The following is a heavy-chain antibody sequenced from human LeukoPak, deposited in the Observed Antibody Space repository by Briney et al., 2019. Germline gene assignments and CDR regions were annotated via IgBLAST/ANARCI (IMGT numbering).Heavy chain of an antibody. CDR1: GFTFSSYS. Sequence: PGGSLRLSCAASGFTFSSYSMNWVRQAPGKGLEWVSYISSSSSTIYYADSVKGRFTISRDNAKNSLYLQMNSLRDEDTAVYYCAREVTPAHYYYGMDVWGQGTTVTVSS. V-gene: IGHV3-48*02. CDR3: AREVTPAHYYYGMDV. D-gene: IGHD2-21*02. J-gene: IGHJ6*02. CDR2: ISSSSSTI.